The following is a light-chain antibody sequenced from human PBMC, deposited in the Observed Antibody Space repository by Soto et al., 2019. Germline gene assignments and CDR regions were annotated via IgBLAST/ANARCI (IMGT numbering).Light chain of an antibody. CDR1: QSVSSNN. CDR3: QQYGRSPFT. J-gene: IGKJ3*01. CDR2: GAS. Sequence: EIVFTQSPGTLSFSACERSTLSCRASQSVSSNNLAWYQQRPGQAPRVVIYGASTRATGIPERFSGSGSGTDFTLTISRLEPEDFAVYYCQQYGRSPFTFGPGTKVDIK. V-gene: IGKV3-20*01.